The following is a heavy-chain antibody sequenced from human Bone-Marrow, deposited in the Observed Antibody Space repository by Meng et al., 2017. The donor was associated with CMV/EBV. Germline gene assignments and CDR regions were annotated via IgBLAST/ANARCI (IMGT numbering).Heavy chain of an antibody. V-gene: IGHV3-30*04. CDR2: ISYDGSNK. CDR1: GFTFSSYA. D-gene: IGHD2-15*01. Sequence: GESLKISCAASGFTFSSYAMHWVRQAPGKGLEWVAVISYDGSNKYYADSVKGRFTISRDNAKNSLYLQMNSLRAEDTAVYYCARDCNPQTPGRIEGYGMDVWGQGTTVTVSS. CDR3: ARDCNPQTPGRIEGYGMDV. J-gene: IGHJ6*02.